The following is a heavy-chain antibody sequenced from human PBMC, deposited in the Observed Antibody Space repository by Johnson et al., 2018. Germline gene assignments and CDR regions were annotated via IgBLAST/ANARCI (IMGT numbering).Heavy chain of an antibody. CDR2: IYYSGRT. Sequence: QVQLQESGPGLVKPSQTLSLTCTVSGGSISSGDYYWSWIRQPPGKGLEWIGYIYYSGRTYYNPSLKRRVTISVDTSKTHFSLKLSSVTAADTAVYYCARVPGYYYYYMDVWGKGTTVTVSS. CDR3: ARVPGYYYYYMDV. J-gene: IGHJ6*03. V-gene: IGHV4-30-4*01. CDR1: GGSISSGDYY.